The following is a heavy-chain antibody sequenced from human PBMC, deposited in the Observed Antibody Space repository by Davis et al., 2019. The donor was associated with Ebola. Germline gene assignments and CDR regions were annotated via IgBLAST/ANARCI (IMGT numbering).Heavy chain of an antibody. J-gene: IGHJ4*02. CDR2: FGTGGDT. D-gene: IGHD5-18*01. CDR1: GFIFRNYV. Sequence: GGSLRLSCETSGFIFRNYVMSWVRQAPGKGLEWVSTFGTGGDTYYADSVKGRFAISRDNSKNTLYLQMNSLRAEDTALYYCARVTSYGSYWGQGTRVTVSS. V-gene: IGHV3-23*01. CDR3: ARVTSYGSY.